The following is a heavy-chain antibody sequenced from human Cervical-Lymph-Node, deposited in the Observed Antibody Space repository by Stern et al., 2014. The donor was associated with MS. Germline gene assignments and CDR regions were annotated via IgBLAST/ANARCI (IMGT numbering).Heavy chain of an antibody. J-gene: IGHJ4*02. CDR1: GGSISSSSYY. D-gene: IGHD5-24*01. V-gene: IGHV4-39*01. CDR2: IYYSGST. CDR3: ARQGDGYNTTTFNFDY. Sequence: QVQLQESGPGLVKPSETLSLTCTVSGGSISSSSYYWGWIRQPPGKGLEWIGSIYYSGSTYYNPSLKSRVTIYGDTSKNQFSLTLASVTAADTAVYYCARQGDGYNTTTFNFDYWGQGTLVTVSS.